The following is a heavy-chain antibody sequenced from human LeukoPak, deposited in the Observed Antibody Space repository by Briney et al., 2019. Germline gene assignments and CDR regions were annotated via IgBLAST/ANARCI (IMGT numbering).Heavy chain of an antibody. CDR2: FKHTGYT. Sequence: SDPLSLTCRLLGASLIGHFWSGIPQSPGKGRECIGKFKHTGYTIYNPSLKSRVTISVDTSKNQFSLKLTSVTAADTAVYYCAREYTTSSTSFDQWGQGTLVTVSS. V-gene: IGHV4-34*01. D-gene: IGHD6-6*01. CDR3: AREYTTSSTSFDQ. J-gene: IGHJ4*02. CDR1: GASLIGHF.